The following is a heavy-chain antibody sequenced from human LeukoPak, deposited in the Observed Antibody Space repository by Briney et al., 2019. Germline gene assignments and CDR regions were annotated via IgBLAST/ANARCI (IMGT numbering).Heavy chain of an antibody. D-gene: IGHD3-10*01. CDR3: AKGGGSGNYYPFHGMDV. CDR2: ISGSGGST. V-gene: IGHV3-23*01. J-gene: IGHJ6*02. Sequence: GGSLRLSCAASGFTFSSYAMSWVRQAPGKGLEWVSAISGSGGSTYYADSVKGRFTISRDNSKNTLYLQMNSLRAEDTAVYYCAKGGGSGNYYPFHGMDVWGQGTTVTVSS. CDR1: GFTFSSYA.